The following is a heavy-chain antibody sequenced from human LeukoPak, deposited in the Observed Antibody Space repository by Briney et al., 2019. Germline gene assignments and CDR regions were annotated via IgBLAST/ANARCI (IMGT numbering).Heavy chain of an antibody. Sequence: PGGSLRLSCAASGFTFSSYSMNWVRQAPGKGLEWVSSISSSSSYIYYADSVKGRFTISRDNAKNSLYLQMNSLRAEDTAVYYCARDIAAAGRNYYYMDVWGKGTTVTVSS. CDR1: GFTFSSYS. CDR3: ARDIAAAGRNYYYMDV. CDR2: ISSSSSYI. J-gene: IGHJ6*03. V-gene: IGHV3-21*01. D-gene: IGHD6-13*01.